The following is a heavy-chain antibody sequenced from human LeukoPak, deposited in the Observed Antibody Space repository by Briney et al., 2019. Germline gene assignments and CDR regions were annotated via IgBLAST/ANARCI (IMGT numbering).Heavy chain of an antibody. Sequence: GASVKVSCKASGYTFTSYGISWVRQAPGQGLEWMGWISAYNGNTNYAQKLQGRVTMTTDTSTSTACMELRSLRSDDTAVYYCARGDIVVVPAAIGEDAFDIWGQGTMVTVSS. CDR1: GYTFTSYG. CDR3: ARGDIVVVPAAIGEDAFDI. CDR2: ISAYNGNT. J-gene: IGHJ3*02. V-gene: IGHV1-18*01. D-gene: IGHD2-2*01.